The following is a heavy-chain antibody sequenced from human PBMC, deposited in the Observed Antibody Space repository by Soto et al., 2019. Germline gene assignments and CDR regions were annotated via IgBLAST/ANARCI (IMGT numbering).Heavy chain of an antibody. J-gene: IGHJ4*02. CDR2: ISAYNGNT. V-gene: IGHV1-18*01. D-gene: IGHD4-4*01. CDR1: GYTFTSYG. CDR3: ARDQEDGYSNYEDPFDY. Sequence: QVQLVQSGAEVKKPGASVKVSCKASGYTFTSYGISWVRQAPGQGLEWMGWISAYNGNTNYAQKLQGRVTMTTDTSTRTAYMELRSLRSDDTAVYYCARDQEDGYSNYEDPFDYWGQGTLVTVSS.